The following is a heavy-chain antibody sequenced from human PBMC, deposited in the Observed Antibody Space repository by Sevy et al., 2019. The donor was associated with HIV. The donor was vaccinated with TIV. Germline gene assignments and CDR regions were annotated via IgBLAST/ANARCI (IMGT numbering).Heavy chain of an antibody. V-gene: IGHV3-48*02. J-gene: IGHJ3*02. CDR1: GFTFSSYS. D-gene: IGHD3-22*01. CDR3: ARGDNYYDSSGYYYDDAFDI. CDR2: ISSSSSTI. Sequence: GGSLRLSCAASGFTFSSYSMNWVRQAPGKGLEWVSYISSSSSTIYYADSVKGRFTISRDNAKNSRYLQMNSLRDEDTAVYYCARGDNYYDSSGYYYDDAFDIWGQGTMVTVSS.